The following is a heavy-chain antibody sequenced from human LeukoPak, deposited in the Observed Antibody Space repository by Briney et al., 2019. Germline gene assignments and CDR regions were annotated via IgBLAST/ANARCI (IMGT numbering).Heavy chain of an antibody. Sequence: GGSLRLSCAASGFTFSSYSMNWVRQAPGKGLEWVSSISSSSSYIYYADSVKGRFTISRDNAKNSLYLQMNSLRAEDTAVYYCARDGGIAARPYWYFDLWGRGTLVTVSS. CDR1: GFTFSSYS. V-gene: IGHV3-21*01. CDR2: ISSSSSYI. J-gene: IGHJ2*01. D-gene: IGHD6-6*01. CDR3: ARDGGIAARPYWYFDL.